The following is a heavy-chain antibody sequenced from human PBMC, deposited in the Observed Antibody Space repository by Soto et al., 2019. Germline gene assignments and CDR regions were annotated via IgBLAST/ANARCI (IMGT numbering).Heavy chain of an antibody. J-gene: IGHJ3*02. V-gene: IGHV4-59*01. CDR3: ARESSGYYGQTHDDAFDI. D-gene: IGHD3-22*01. Sequence: SETLSLTCTVSGGSISSYYWSWIRQPSGKGLEWIGYIYYSGSTNYNPSLKSRVTISVDTSKNQFSLKLSSVTAADTAVYYCARESSGYYGQTHDDAFDIWGQGTMVTVSS. CDR1: GGSISSYY. CDR2: IYYSGST.